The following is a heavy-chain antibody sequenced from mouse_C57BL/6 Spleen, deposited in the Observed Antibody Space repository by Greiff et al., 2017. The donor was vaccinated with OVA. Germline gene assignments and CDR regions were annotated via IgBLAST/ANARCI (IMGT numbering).Heavy chain of an antibody. CDR1: GFSLTSYG. CDR3: AKLGYYGSSSLDFDV. V-gene: IGHV2-3*01. D-gene: IGHD1-1*01. Sequence: QVQLQQSGPGLVAPSQSLSITCTVSGFSLTSYGVSWVRQPPGKGLEWLGVIWGDGSTNYHSALISSLSISKDNSKSQVCLKLNRLQTEDTATYYWAKLGYYGSSSLDFDVWGTGTTVTVSS. J-gene: IGHJ1*03. CDR2: IWGDGST.